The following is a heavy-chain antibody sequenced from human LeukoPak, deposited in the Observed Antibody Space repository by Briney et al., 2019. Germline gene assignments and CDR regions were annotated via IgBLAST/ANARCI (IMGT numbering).Heavy chain of an antibody. J-gene: IGHJ4*02. CDR1: GGSISSGGYS. V-gene: IGHV4-30-2*01. CDR3: ASFQRVGATTDY. D-gene: IGHD1-26*01. CDR2: IDHSGST. Sequence: SQTLSLTCAVSGGSISSGGYSWSWIRQPPGTGLEWIGEIDHSGSTNYNPSLKSRVTISVDTSKNQFSLKLSSVTAADTAVYYCASFQRVGATTDYWGQGTLVTVSS.